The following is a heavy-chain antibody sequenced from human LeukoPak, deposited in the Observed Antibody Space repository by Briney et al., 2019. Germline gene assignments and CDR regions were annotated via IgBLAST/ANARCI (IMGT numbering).Heavy chain of an antibody. Sequence: GGSLRLSCAASGFTFSNYWIHWVRQAPGKGLVWVSRIDNAGSITTYADSVKGRFTISRDNAENTLYLQMNSLRAEDTAVYYCARSPFFWSGYRYYYYGMDVWGQGTTVTVSS. CDR1: GFTFSNYW. D-gene: IGHD3-3*01. CDR3: ARSPFFWSGYRYYYYGMDV. CDR2: IDNAGSIT. V-gene: IGHV3-74*03. J-gene: IGHJ6*02.